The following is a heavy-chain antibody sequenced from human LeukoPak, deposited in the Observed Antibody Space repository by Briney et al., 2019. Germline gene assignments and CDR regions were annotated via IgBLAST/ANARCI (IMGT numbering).Heavy chain of an antibody. CDR3: ARVPSGAGIAY. CDR1: GGTFSSYA. D-gene: IGHD1-26*01. CDR2: IIPIFGIA. V-gene: IGHV1-69*04. Sequence: SVKVSCKASGGTFSSYAISWVRQAPGQGLEWMGRIIPIFGIANYAQEFQGRVTITADKSTSTAYMELSSLRSEDTAVYYCARVPSGAGIAYWGQGTLVTVSS. J-gene: IGHJ4*02.